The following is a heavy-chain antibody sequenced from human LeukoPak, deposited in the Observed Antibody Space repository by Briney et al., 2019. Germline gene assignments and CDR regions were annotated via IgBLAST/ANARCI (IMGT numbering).Heavy chain of an antibody. Sequence: GSLRLSCAASGFTFSASVMHWVRQAPGKGLEYVSVISSNGGSTSYANSVKGRFTISRDNSKNTLYLQMGSLRAEDMAVYYCARDLSGGGLDYWGQGTLVTVSS. CDR3: ARDLSGGGLDY. D-gene: IGHD3-10*01. V-gene: IGHV3-64*01. CDR1: GFTFSASV. CDR2: ISSNGGST. J-gene: IGHJ4*02.